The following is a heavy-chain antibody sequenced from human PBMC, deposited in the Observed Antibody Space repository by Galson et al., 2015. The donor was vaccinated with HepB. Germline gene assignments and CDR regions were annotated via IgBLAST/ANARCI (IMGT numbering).Heavy chain of an antibody. Sequence: SLRLSCAASGFTFSSYAMHWVRQAPGKGLEWVAVISYDGSNKYYADSVKGRFTISRDNSKNTLYLQMNSLRAEDTAVYYCEVFSPGMAVDYWGQGTLVTVSS. D-gene: IGHD6-13*01. J-gene: IGHJ4*02. CDR3: EVFSPGMAVDY. CDR1: GFTFSSYA. V-gene: IGHV3-30-3*01. CDR2: ISYDGSNK.